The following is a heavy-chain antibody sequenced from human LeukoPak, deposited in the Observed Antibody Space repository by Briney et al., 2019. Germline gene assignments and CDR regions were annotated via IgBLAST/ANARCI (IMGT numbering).Heavy chain of an antibody. CDR3: ARLYSGYGNYSYYKDV. Sequence: ASVKVSCKASGYTFTKSYIHWVRQAPGQRLEWMGLINPGGDNTKYAQNFQGRVTMTSDTSARTVYMELSSLRSDDTAVYYCARLYSGYGNYSYYKDVWGKGTTVTVSS. CDR2: INPGGDNT. D-gene: IGHD5-12*01. V-gene: IGHV1-46*01. CDR1: GYTFTKSY. J-gene: IGHJ6*03.